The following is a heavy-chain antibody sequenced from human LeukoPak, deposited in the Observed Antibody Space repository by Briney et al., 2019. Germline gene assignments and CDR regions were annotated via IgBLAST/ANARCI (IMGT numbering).Heavy chain of an antibody. CDR2: IMPLFGAA. D-gene: IGHD1-1*01. CDR1: GGTFSTSA. Sequence: ASVKVSCKASGGTFSTSAINWVRQAPGQGLLWMGGIMPLFGAANYAQKFQGRVTITADESTSTVYMDLSSLRSEDTAVYYCAKYHPTGMALFDSWGQGTLVTVSS. J-gene: IGHJ5*01. CDR3: AKYHPTGMALFDS. V-gene: IGHV1-69*13.